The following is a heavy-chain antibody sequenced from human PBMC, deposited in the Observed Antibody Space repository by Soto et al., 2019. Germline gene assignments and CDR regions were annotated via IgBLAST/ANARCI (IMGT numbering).Heavy chain of an antibody. J-gene: IGHJ4*02. Sequence: EVQLVESGGGLVQPGGSLKLSCAASGFTFSGSAMHWVRQASGKGLEWVGRIRSKAHSYATAYAASVKGRFTISRDDSKNTAYLQMNSLKTEDTAVYYCTRLHTYACDYWGQGTLVTVSS. CDR2: IRSKAHSYAT. CDR3: TRLHTYACDY. D-gene: IGHD2-2*01. CDR1: GFTFSGSA. V-gene: IGHV3-73*01.